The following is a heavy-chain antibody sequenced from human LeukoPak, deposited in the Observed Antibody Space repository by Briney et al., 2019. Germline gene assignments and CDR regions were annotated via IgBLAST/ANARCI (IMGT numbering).Heavy chain of an antibody. CDR3: ARDRAAAHYFYYYYYGMDV. D-gene: IGHD6-13*01. CDR2: NIPIFGTA. CDR1: GGTFSSYD. V-gene: IGHV1-69*13. J-gene: IGHJ6*02. Sequence: ASVKFSCKASGGTFSSYDISWVRQAPGQGLEWGGRNIPIFGTANYAQKFQGRVTITADESTSTAYMELSSLRAEDTAVYYCARDRAAAHYFYYYYYGMDVWGQGTTVTVSS.